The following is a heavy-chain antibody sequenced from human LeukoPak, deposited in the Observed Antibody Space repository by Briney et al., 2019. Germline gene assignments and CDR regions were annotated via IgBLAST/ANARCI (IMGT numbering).Heavy chain of an antibody. D-gene: IGHD3-22*01. CDR1: GYTFTSYG. CDR2: ISAYNGNT. CDR3: ARIPQRYYDTYFDY. J-gene: IGHJ4*02. V-gene: IGHV1-18*01. Sequence: APVKVSCKASGYTFTSYGISWVRQAPGQGLEWMGWISAYNGNTNYAQKLQGRVTITTDTSTSTAYMELRSLRSDDTAVYYCARIPQRYYDTYFDYWGQGTLVTVSS.